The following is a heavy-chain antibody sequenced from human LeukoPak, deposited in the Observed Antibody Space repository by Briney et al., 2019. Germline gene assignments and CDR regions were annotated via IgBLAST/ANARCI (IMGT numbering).Heavy chain of an antibody. D-gene: IGHD3-10*01. J-gene: IGHJ4*02. CDR1: GFTFSNAW. Sequence: GGSLRLSCAASGFTFSNAWMNWVRQAPGKGLEWVSAISGSGGSTHYADSVKGRFTISRDNSKNTLYLQMNSLRAEDTAVYYCAKVLSYYGSGYFDYWGQGTLVTVSS. CDR3: AKVLSYYGSGYFDY. CDR2: ISGSGGST. V-gene: IGHV3-23*01.